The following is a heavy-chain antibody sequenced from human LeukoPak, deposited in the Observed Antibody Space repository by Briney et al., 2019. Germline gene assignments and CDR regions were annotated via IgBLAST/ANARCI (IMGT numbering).Heavy chain of an antibody. V-gene: IGHV4-4*07. CDR1: GGSISSYY. D-gene: IGHD6-13*01. J-gene: IGHJ4*02. Sequence: SETLSLTCTVSGGSISSYYWNWIRQPAGKGLEWIGRIYSTGSTNYNPSLKSRVTMSVDTSKNQFSLRLRSVTAADTAVYYCARQIASAGTAGFDFWGQGALVTVSP. CDR3: ARQIASAGTAGFDF. CDR2: IYSTGST.